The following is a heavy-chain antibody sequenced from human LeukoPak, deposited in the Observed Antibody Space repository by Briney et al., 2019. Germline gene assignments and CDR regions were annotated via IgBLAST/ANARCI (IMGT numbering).Heavy chain of an antibody. J-gene: IGHJ6*02. D-gene: IGHD3-16*02. CDR2: ISGSGGST. V-gene: IGHV3-23*01. CDR1: GFTFSSYA. CDR3: ARGVYYDYVWGSYRSNGMDV. Sequence: GGSLRLSCAASGFTFSSYAMSWVRQAPGKGLEWVSAISGSGGSTYYADSVKGRFTISRDNSKNTLYLQMNSLRAEDTAVYYCARGVYYDYVWGSYRSNGMDVWGQGTTVTVSS.